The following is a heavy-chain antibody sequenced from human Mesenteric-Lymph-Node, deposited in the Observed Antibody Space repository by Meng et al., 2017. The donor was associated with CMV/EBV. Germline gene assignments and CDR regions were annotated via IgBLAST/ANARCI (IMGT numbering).Heavy chain of an antibody. J-gene: IGHJ4*02. V-gene: IGHV3-66*01. Sequence: EVHRGESGVGLVPPGGSLRLSCAASGFNVRDKYMSWVRQAPGKGLEWVCIIYRGDNTYYIDSVKDRFTVSRDNSKNTMYLQMNSLRVEDTAVYYCTGDSVSNPNLDYWGQGTLVTVSS. D-gene: IGHD3-10*01. CDR3: TGDSVSNPNLDY. CDR1: GFNVRDKY. CDR2: IYRGDNT.